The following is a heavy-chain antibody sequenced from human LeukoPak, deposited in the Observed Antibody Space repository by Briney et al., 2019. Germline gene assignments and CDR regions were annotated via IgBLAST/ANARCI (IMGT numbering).Heavy chain of an antibody. V-gene: IGHV3-15*01. CDR2: IKSETDGGTA. D-gene: IGHD3-10*01. CDR3: TTGQASATHDGY. CDR1: GFAFPYAW. J-gene: IGHJ4*02. Sequence: RGSLRLSCTPSGFAFPYAWMTWVRQAPGKGLEWVGHIKSETDGGTADYTAPVKGRFTISRDDSQNTLYLQMNGLKNEDTAVYYCTTGQASATHDGYWGQGTLVTVSS.